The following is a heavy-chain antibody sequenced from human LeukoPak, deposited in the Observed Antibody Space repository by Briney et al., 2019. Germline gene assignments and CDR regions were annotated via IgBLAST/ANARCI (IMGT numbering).Heavy chain of an antibody. Sequence: QPGGSLSLSCIASGFTFSRFDMSWVRQAPGKGLEWVSAISGGGDTTYYADSVKGRFTISRDNSKNTLYLQVNSLRAEDTAIYFCAKRVHTSSWYAAFDYWGQGSLVTVSS. J-gene: IGHJ4*02. CDR1: GFTFSRFD. V-gene: IGHV3-23*01. D-gene: IGHD6-13*01. CDR3: AKRVHTSSWYAAFDY. CDR2: ISGGGDTT.